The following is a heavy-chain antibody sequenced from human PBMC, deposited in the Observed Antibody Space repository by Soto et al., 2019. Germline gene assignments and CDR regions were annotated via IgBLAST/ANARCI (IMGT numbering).Heavy chain of an antibody. CDR3: AKDRLARRWLVQWGMDV. D-gene: IGHD6-19*01. Sequence: QVQLVESGGGVVQPGRSLRLSCAASGFTFSSYGMHWVRQAPGKGLEWVAVISYDGSNKYYADSVKGRFTISRDNSKNTLYLQMNSLRAEDTAVYYCAKDRLARRWLVQWGMDVWGQGTTVTVSS. V-gene: IGHV3-30*18. CDR2: ISYDGSNK. CDR1: GFTFSSYG. J-gene: IGHJ6*02.